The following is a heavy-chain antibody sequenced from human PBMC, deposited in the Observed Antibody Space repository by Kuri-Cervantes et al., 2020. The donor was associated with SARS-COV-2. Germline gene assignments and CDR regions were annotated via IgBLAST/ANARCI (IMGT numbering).Heavy chain of an antibody. Sequence: SVNVSCKASGGTFSSYAISWVRQAPGQGLEWMGGIIPIFGTANYAQKFQGRVTITTDESTSTAYMELSSLRSEDTAVYYCANWPPYGDYAEYAFDIWGQGTMVTVSS. V-gene: IGHV1-69*05. D-gene: IGHD4-17*01. CDR2: IIPIFGTA. J-gene: IGHJ3*02. CDR1: GGTFSSYA. CDR3: ANWPPYGDYAEYAFDI.